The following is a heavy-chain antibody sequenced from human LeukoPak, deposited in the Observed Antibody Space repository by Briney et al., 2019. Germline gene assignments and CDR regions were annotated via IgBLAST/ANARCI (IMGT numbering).Heavy chain of an antibody. D-gene: IGHD3-16*01. CDR1: GYTFTGYY. V-gene: IGHV1-2*06. J-gene: IGHJ5*02. Sequence: ASVKVSCKASGYTFTGYYMHWVRQAPGQGLEWMGRINPNSGGTNYAQKFQGRVTMTRDTSISTAYMELSRLRSDDTAVYYCVRAHGWGNWFDPWGQGTLVTVSS. CDR3: VRAHGWGNWFDP. CDR2: INPNSGGT.